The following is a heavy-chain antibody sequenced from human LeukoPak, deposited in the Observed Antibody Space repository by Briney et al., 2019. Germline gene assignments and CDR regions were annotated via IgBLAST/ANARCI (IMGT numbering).Heavy chain of an antibody. CDR3: ARDPYSGNYGAYYYYYYMDV. Sequence: GGSLRLSCAASGFTFSDYYMSWIRQAPGKGLEWVSSITSSSSYIYYADSVKGRFTISRDNAKNSLYLQMDSLRVEDTAVYYCARDPYSGNYGAYYYYYYMDVWGKGTTVTISS. J-gene: IGHJ6*03. CDR2: ITSSSSYI. CDR1: GFTFSDYY. V-gene: IGHV3-11*06. D-gene: IGHD1-26*01.